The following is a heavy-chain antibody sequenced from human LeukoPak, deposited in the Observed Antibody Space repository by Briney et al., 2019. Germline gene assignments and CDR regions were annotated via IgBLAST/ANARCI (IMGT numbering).Heavy chain of an antibody. CDR3: ARDPVGATTPDC. Sequence: AGGSLRLSCAASGFTVSSNYMSWVRQAPEKGLEWVSVIYSGGSTYYADSVRGRFTIFRDNSKNTLYLQMNSLRAEDTAVYYCARDPVGATTPDCWGQGALVTVSS. CDR1: GFTVSSNY. J-gene: IGHJ4*02. V-gene: IGHV3-53*01. CDR2: IYSGGST. D-gene: IGHD1-26*01.